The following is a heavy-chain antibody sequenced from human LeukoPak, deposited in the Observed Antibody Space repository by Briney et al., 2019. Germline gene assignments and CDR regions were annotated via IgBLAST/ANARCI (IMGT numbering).Heavy chain of an antibody. J-gene: IGHJ6*02. D-gene: IGHD3-9*01. CDR1: GFTFGDHA. CDR3: ARGPIWLYSGMDV. Sequence: PGGSLRLSCTGSGFTFGDHAMGWVRQAPGKGLEWVGFIRSKAYGATTEYAASVKGRFTISRDDSKSIAYLQMNSLMTGDTAVYYCARGPIWLYSGMDVWGQGTTVTVSS. V-gene: IGHV3-49*04. CDR2: IRSKAYGATT.